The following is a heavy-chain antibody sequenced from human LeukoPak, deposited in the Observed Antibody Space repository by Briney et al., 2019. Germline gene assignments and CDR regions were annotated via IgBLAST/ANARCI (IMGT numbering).Heavy chain of an antibody. Sequence: GGSLRLSCAVSGFSISNYWMTWVRQAPGKGLEWVANIKGDGSERYYVDSVKGRFTISRDNAKNSLYLQMNSLRAEDTAVYYCASDPLSYGSGGVDYWGQGTLVTVSS. CDR3: ASDPLSYGSGGVDY. CDR1: GFSISNYW. D-gene: IGHD3-10*01. J-gene: IGHJ4*02. V-gene: IGHV3-7*01. CDR2: IKGDGSER.